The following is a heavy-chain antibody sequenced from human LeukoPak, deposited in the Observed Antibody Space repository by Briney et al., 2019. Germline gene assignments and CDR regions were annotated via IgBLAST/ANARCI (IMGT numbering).Heavy chain of an antibody. Sequence: GRSLRLSCAASGFTFSSYAMHWVRQAPGKGLEWVAVISYDGSNKYYADSVKGRFTISRDNSKNTLYLQMNSLRPEDTAVYYCAKEATIFGVAPDAFDIWGQGTMVTVSS. CDR3: AKEATIFGVAPDAFDI. V-gene: IGHV3-30-3*01. CDR1: GFTFSSYA. CDR2: ISYDGSNK. D-gene: IGHD3-3*01. J-gene: IGHJ3*02.